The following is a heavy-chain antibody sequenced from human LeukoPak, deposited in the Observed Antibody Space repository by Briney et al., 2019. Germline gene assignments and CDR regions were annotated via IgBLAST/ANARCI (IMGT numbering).Heavy chain of an antibody. CDR2: IWFDGTTK. J-gene: IGHJ4*02. D-gene: IGHD6-19*01. CDR3: ARSRTGWYGSLDY. V-gene: IGHV3-33*01. Sequence: IWFDGTTKYYADSVKGRFTISRDNSKNALYLQVNSLRVEDTAVYYCARSRTGWYGSLDYWGLGTPVTVSS.